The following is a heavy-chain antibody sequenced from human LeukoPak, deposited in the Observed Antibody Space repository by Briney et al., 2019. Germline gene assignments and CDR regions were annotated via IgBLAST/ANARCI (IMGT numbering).Heavy chain of an antibody. J-gene: IGHJ4*02. D-gene: IGHD6-6*01. CDR1: GFTLSSNY. CDR3: ARVPADRIAALN. Sequence: GGSLRLSCTASGFTLSSNYMSWVRQAPGKGLEWVSVIYIDGTTYYGDSVKGRFTISRDNSKNTLYLQMNSLRAEDTAVYYCARVPADRIAALNWGQGTLVTVSS. CDR2: IYIDGTT. V-gene: IGHV3-66*02.